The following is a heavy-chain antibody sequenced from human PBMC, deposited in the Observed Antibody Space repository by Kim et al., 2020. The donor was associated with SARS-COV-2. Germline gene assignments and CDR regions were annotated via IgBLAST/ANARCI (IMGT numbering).Heavy chain of an antibody. CDR2: T. V-gene: IGHV4-4*02. CDR3: SGSSGWYRLDY. Sequence: THYNPSLKSRVTISVDKSKNHFALNLNSVTAADTAVYYCSGSSGWYRLDYWGQGTLVTVSS. J-gene: IGHJ4*02. D-gene: IGHD6-19*01.